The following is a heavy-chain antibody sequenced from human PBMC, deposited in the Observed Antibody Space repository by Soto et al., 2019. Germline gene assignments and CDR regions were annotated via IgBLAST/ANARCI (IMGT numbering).Heavy chain of an antibody. CDR1: GFSFSTSG. CDR2: IKQDESDK. D-gene: IGHD3-16*02. CDR3: AAYCYTMTCTHFHGYS. Sequence: QPGGSLRLSCVASGFSFSTSGMHWVRQAPGKGLEWVANIKQDESDKYYVDSVKGRFTISRDNAKNALYLQMNSLRVEDTAVYYCAAYCYTMTCTHFHGYSWGQGTQVTVSS. J-gene: IGHJ5*02. V-gene: IGHV3-7*03.